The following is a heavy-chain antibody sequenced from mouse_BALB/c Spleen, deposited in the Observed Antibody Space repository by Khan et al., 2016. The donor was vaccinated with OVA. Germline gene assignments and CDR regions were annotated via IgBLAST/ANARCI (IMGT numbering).Heavy chain of an antibody. CDR3: ARGRIDY. J-gene: IGHJ2*01. Sequence: QVQLKESGAELAKPGASVKMSCKASGYTFTTYWMHWIKQRPGKGLEWIGYINPTSGYTDYTEKFKDRATLSADKSSSTAYMQLTSLTSEDSAVYYCARGRIDYWGQGTTLTVSS. D-gene: IGHD1-1*01. CDR2: INPTSGYT. CDR1: GYTFTTYW. V-gene: IGHV1-7*01.